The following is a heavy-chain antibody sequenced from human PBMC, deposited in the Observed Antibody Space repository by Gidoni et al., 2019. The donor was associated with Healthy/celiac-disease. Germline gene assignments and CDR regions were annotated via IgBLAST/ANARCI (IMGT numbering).Heavy chain of an antibody. Sequence: EGQLLESGGGLVQPGASLRLPCAASGFTFRRYDISWVRQAPGQGLEWVSAISGSGGSTYYADSVKGRFTISRDNSKNTLYLQMNSLRAEDTAVYYCAKDREYSSSWGLSGGTQNFDYWGQGTLVTVSS. D-gene: IGHD6-13*01. J-gene: IGHJ4*02. CDR2: ISGSGGST. CDR1: GFTFRRYD. CDR3: AKDREYSSSWGLSGGTQNFDY. V-gene: IGHV3-23*01.